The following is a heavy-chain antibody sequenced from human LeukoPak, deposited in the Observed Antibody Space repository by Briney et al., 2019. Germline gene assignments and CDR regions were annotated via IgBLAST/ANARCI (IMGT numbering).Heavy chain of an antibody. Sequence: ASVKVSCKASGYTFTSYGISWVRQAPGQGLEWMGWISAYNGNTNYAQKLQGRVTITRNTSISTAYMELSSLRSEDTAVYYCARGNRPFPYYMDVWGKGTTVTVSS. V-gene: IGHV1-18*01. CDR3: ARGNRPFPYYMDV. D-gene: IGHD4-11*01. CDR2: ISAYNGNT. CDR1: GYTFTSYG. J-gene: IGHJ6*03.